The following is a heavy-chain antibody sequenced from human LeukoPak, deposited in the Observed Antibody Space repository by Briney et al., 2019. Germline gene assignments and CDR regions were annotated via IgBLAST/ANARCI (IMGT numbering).Heavy chain of an antibody. CDR3: ARDRCSSTSCYNTPNWFDP. CDR2: INWNGGSR. D-gene: IGHD2-2*02. V-gene: IGHV3-20*01. J-gene: IGHJ5*02. CDR1: GFKFDDYG. Sequence: GSPRLSCAASGFKFDDYGMSWVRQVPGKGLEWVSGINWNGGSRGYADSVKGRFTISRDNAKNSVYLQMNSLRSEDTAFYHCARDRCSSTSCYNTPNWFDPWGQGTLVTVSS.